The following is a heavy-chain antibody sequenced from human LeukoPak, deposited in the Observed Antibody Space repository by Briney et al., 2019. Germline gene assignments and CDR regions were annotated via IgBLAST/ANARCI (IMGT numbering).Heavy chain of an antibody. D-gene: IGHD6-13*01. Sequence: GSLRLSCATSGFTFSNYLMSWVRPAPGKGLEWVANIKEDGSEKYYVDSVKGRFTISRDNARNSLYLQMNSLRAEDTAVYYCASGRQLGYWGQGTLVTVSS. CDR2: IKEDGSEK. CDR1: GFTFSNYL. CDR3: ASGRQLGY. J-gene: IGHJ4*02. V-gene: IGHV3-7*01.